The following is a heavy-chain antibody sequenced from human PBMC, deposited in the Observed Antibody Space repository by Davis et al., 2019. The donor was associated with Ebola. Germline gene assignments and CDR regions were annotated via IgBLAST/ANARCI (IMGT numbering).Heavy chain of an antibody. J-gene: IGHJ6*04. CDR3: ARDTPYYYDSSGYYSIYYYGMDV. CDR2: ISSSSSTI. Sequence: PGGSLRLSCAASGFTFSSYSMNWVRQAPGKGLEWVSYISSSSSTIYYADSVKGRFTISRDNAKNSLYLQMNSLRDEDTAVYYCARDTPYYYDSSGYYSIYYYGMDVWGKGTTVTVSS. CDR1: GFTFSSYS. D-gene: IGHD3-22*01. V-gene: IGHV3-48*02.